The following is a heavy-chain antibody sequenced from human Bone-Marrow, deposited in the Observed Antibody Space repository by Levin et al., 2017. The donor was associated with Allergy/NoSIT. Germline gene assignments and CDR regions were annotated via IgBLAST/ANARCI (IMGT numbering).Heavy chain of an antibody. Sequence: SCNVSGASISSGDYYWNWIRQPPGKGLEWIGCIYRSGGPYYNPSLKSRLTISVDTSKNQFSLKLSSVTAADTAVYFCARGLGYCSGGSCYAPDYWGQGTLVTVSS. V-gene: IGHV4-30-4*01. CDR1: GASISSGDYY. CDR2: IYRSGGP. J-gene: IGHJ4*02. D-gene: IGHD2-15*01. CDR3: ARGLGYCSGGSCYAPDY.